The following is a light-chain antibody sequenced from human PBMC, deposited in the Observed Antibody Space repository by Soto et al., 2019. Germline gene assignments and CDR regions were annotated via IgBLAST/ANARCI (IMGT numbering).Light chain of an antibody. CDR3: QRSFSTPLT. V-gene: IGKV1-39*01. CDR1: QRISSY. J-gene: IGKJ4*01. CDR2: AAS. Sequence: DIQMTQSPSSLSASVGDRVTITCRASQRISSYLHWYQQKPGKAPKLLIYAASSLQSGVPSRFSGSGSGTDFTLTISSLHPEDFATYYCQRSFSTPLTFGGGTKVEI.